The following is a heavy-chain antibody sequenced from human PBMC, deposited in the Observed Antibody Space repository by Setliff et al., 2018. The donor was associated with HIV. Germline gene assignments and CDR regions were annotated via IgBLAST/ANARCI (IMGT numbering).Heavy chain of an antibody. J-gene: IGHJ4*02. D-gene: IGHD3-10*01. CDR1: GFSLTTGEG. CDR2: IYWDDDK. V-gene: IGHV2-5*02. Sequence: SGPTLVNPTQTLTLTCTFSGFSLTTGEGVGWIRQPPGKALEWLAIIYWDDDKRYNLSLKSRLTITKDTSKNQVVLTMTNLDPVDTATYYCAHAYGSRSRYFDHWGQGTLVTVSS. CDR3: AHAYGSRSRYFDH.